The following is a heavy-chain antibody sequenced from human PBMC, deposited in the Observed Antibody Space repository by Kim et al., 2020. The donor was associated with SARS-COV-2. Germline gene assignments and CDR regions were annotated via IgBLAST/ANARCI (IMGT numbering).Heavy chain of an antibody. CDR3: AKVGYLRFWSGYSLMGYYMDV. CDR2: ISGDGGST. V-gene: IGHV3-43*02. CDR1: GFTFDDYA. Sequence: GGSLRLSCAASGFTFDDYAMHWVRQAPGKGLEWVSLISGDGGSTYYADSVKGRFTISRDNSKNSLYLQMNSLRTEDTALYYCAKVGYLRFWSGYSLMGYYMDVWGKGTTVTVSS. D-gene: IGHD3-3*01. J-gene: IGHJ6*03.